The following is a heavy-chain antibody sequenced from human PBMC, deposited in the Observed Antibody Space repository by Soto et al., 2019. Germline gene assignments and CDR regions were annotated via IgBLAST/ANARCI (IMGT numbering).Heavy chain of an antibody. D-gene: IGHD1-26*01. CDR1: GFSFEEYE. Sequence: GGSLRLSCVASGFSFEEYEMNWVRQAPGQGLEWVSYINQYGKITYYADSVKGRFTVSRDDAKNSLFLQMDSLRAEDTALYYCARAAWSDEGWDHWGQGILVTVSS. V-gene: IGHV3-48*03. CDR3: ARAAWSDEGWDH. J-gene: IGHJ4*02. CDR2: INQYGKIT.